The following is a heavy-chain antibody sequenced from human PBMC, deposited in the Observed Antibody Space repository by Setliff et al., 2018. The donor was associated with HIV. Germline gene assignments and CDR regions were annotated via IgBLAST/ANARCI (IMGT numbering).Heavy chain of an antibody. CDR3: ARRWSYYYDLFDY. CDR1: GYSISSGYY. CDR2: IYHSGGT. D-gene: IGHD3-22*01. J-gene: IGHJ4*02. Sequence: SETLSLTCAVSGYSISSGYYWGWIRQPPGKGLEWIGTIYHSGGTYYNPSLKSRVTISVDTSKNQFSLKLSSVTAADTAVYYCARRWSYYYDLFDYWGQGTLVTVSS. V-gene: IGHV4-38-2*01.